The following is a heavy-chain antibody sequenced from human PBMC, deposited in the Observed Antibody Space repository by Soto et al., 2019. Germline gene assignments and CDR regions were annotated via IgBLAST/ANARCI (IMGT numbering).Heavy chain of an antibody. J-gene: IGHJ4*02. V-gene: IGHV3-30*18. D-gene: IGHD6-19*01. CDR1: GFMFRNYG. Sequence: HPGGSLRLSCGASGFMFRNYGMHWVRQAPGKGLEWVASISYDDGGYKYYVDSVQGRFTVSRDNSKNTLYLQMNSLGVEDTAVYYCAKDRSGWDFNYYFGHWGQGTVVTVSS. CDR2: ISYDDGGYK. CDR3: AKDRSGWDFNYYFGH.